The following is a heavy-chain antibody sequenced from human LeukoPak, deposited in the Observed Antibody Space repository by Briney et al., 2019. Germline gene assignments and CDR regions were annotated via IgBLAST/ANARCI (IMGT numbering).Heavy chain of an antibody. J-gene: IGHJ4*02. CDR2: INHSGST. D-gene: IGHD4-23*01. V-gene: IGHV4-34*01. Sequence: SETLSLSCAVHGGSLSGDYWSSISQPPGKGLEWVAEINHSGSTNYAPSLKSRVTISVDTSKNQLSLKLSSVTAADTAVYYCARAPPMGRWFGPFDYWGQGTLVTVSS. CDR1: GGSLSGDY. CDR3: ARAPPMGRWFGPFDY.